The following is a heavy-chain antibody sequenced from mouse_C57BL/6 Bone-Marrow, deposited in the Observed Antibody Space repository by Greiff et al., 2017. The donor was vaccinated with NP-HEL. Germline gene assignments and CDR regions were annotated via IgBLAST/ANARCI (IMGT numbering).Heavy chain of an antibody. CDR1: GYTFTSYW. Sequence: QVQLQQPGAELVKPGASVKLSCKASGYTFTSYWMHWVKQRPGRGLEWIGRIDPNSGGTTYNETFKSKATLTVDKPYSPPYVQLSSLTSEDAAVYYCARDKFYWYFDVWGTGTTVTVSS. CDR2: IDPNSGGT. CDR3: ARDKFYWYFDV. V-gene: IGHV1-72*01. J-gene: IGHJ1*03.